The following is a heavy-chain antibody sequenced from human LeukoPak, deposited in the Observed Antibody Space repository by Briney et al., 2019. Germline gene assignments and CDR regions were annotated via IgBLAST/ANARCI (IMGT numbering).Heavy chain of an antibody. CDR2: ISAYNGNT. D-gene: IGHD3-3*01. CDR1: GYTFTSYG. V-gene: IGHV1-18*01. J-gene: IGHJ4*02. Sequence: ASVKVSCRASGYTFTSYGISWVRQAPGQGLEWMGWISAYNGNTNYAQKLQGRVTMTTDTSTSTAYMELRSLRSDDTAVYYCARSPYGFTYYDFWSGYYVFDYWGQGTLVTVSS. CDR3: ARSPYGFTYYDFWSGYYVFDY.